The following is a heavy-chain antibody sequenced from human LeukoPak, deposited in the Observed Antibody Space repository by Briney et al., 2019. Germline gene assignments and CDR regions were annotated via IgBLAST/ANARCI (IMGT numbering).Heavy chain of an antibody. Sequence: GGSLRLSCAASGFTFSSYWMTWIRQAPGKGLEWVANIKQDGSEKYYVDSVKGRFTISRDNAKNSLYLQMNSPRAEDTAVYYCARDTGGGYSCYDCWGQGTLVTVSS. D-gene: IGHD5-18*01. CDR3: ARDTGGGYSCYDC. V-gene: IGHV3-7*01. CDR1: GFTFSSYW. CDR2: IKQDGSEK. J-gene: IGHJ4*02.